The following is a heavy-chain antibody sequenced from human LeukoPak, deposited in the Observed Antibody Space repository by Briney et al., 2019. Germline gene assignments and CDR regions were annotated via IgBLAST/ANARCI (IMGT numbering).Heavy chain of an antibody. D-gene: IGHD6-6*01. V-gene: IGHV3-9*01. CDR3: AKDLLDYNSSSPLYVDY. J-gene: IGHJ4*02. CDR2: ISWNSGSI. Sequence: PGGSLRLSCATSGFTFDDYAMHWVRQAPGKGLEWVSGISWNSGSIDYADSVKGRFTISRDNAKNSLYLQMNSLRPEDTALYYCAKDLLDYNSSSPLYVDYWGQGTLVTVSS. CDR1: GFTFDDYA.